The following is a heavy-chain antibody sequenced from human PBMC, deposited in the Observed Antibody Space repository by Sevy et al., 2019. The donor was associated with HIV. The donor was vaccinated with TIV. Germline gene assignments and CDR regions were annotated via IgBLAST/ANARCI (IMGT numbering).Heavy chain of an antibody. CDR3: ARGLAALPGYYYGMDV. CDR2: IGDSSTTI. CDR1: GFTFSSYS. D-gene: IGHD6-6*01. J-gene: IGHJ6*02. V-gene: IGHV3-48*01. Sequence: EGSLRLSCAASGFTFSSYSMNWVRQAPGKGLEWVSYIGDSSTTIYYADSVKGRFTISRDNAKNSLYLQMNSLRAEVTAVYYCARGLAALPGYYYGMDVWGQGTTVTVSS.